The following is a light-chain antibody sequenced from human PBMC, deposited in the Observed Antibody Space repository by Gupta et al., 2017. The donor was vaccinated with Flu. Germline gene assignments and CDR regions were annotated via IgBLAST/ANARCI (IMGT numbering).Light chain of an antibody. CDR1: QSLLGGNGYHY. CDR3: LHTPQRHT. V-gene: IGKV2-28*01. CDR2: LTS. J-gene: IGKJ4*01. Sequence: DIVMTQSPLSLPVAPGESASISCRSSQSLLGGNGYHYLDWYMQRPGQSPPVLIYLTSKRASGVPDRFSGTGSGTDFTLQIIRAAAEDVGICYCLHTPQRHTFGGGTKLEI.